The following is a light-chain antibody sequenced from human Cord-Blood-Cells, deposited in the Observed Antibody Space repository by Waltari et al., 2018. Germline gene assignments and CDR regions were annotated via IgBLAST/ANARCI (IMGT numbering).Light chain of an antibody. J-gene: IGKJ4*01. V-gene: IGKV3-11*01. CDR1: QSVSSY. Sequence: EIVLTQSSATLSLSPGERSTLSSRASQSVSSYLAWSHQKPGQAPGVLINDASNRATGIPARFSGSVSGTDFTLTISSLETEDFAVYYCQQRSNWPPLTFGGGTKVEIK. CDR2: DAS. CDR3: QQRSNWPPLT.